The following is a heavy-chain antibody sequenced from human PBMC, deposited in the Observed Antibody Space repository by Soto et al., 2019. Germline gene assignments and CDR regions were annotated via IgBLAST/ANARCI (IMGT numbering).Heavy chain of an antibody. D-gene: IGHD6-13*01. CDR3: FTGSSWYRSGMDF. J-gene: IGHJ6*02. V-gene: IGHV4-39*01. Sequence: SETLSLTCTVSGGSISSSSYYWGWIRQPPGKGLEWIGSIYYSGSTYYNPSLKSRVTISVDTSKNQFSLKLSSVTAADTAVYYFFTGSSWYRSGMDFWGQGTTVTVFS. CDR1: GGSISSSSYY. CDR2: IYYSGST.